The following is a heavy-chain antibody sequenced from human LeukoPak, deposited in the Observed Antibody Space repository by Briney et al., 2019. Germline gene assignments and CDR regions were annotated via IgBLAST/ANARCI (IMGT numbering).Heavy chain of an antibody. V-gene: IGHV1-8*01. CDR1: GYTFTSYD. D-gene: IGHD6-13*01. J-gene: IGHJ4*02. CDR3: ARRKIAAAGISDY. CDR2: MNPNSGNT. Sequence: ASVKVSCKASGYTFTSYDINWVRQATGQGLEWMGWMNPNSGNTGYAQKFQGRVIMTRNTSISTAYMELSSLRSEDTAVYYCARRKIAAAGISDYWGQGTLVTVSS.